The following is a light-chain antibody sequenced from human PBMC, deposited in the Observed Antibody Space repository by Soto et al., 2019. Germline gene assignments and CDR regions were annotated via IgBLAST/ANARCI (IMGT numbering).Light chain of an antibody. Sequence: EIELTQSPATLALSPGERATLSCRASQSVSRYLAWYQQKPGQAPRLLIYGASTRATGIPARFSGSGSGTEFTLTISSLQSEDFAVYYCQQYNNWWTFGQGTKVDIK. CDR1: QSVSRY. CDR3: QQYNNWWT. V-gene: IGKV3-15*01. J-gene: IGKJ1*01. CDR2: GAS.